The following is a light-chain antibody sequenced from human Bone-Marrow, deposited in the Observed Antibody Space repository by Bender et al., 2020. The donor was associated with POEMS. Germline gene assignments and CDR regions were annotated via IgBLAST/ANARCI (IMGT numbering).Light chain of an antibody. CDR3: LLSYTGAGV. J-gene: IGLJ3*02. Sequence: QAVVTQEPSLTVSPGGTVTLTCASSTGAVTTNYYANWFQQKPGQAPKTLIYDAFKKQSWTPARFSGSLLGGKAVLTLSDAQPEDEADYYCLLSYTGAGVFGGGTRLTVL. CDR2: DAF. V-gene: IGLV7-46*01. CDR1: TGAVTTNYY.